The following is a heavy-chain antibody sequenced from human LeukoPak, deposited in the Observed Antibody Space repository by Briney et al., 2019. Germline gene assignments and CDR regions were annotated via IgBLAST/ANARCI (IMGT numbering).Heavy chain of an antibody. CDR3: PRGSYSDNDY. CDR2: IYSGGST. D-gene: IGHD1-26*01. J-gene: IGHJ4*02. Sequence: PGGSLRHSFAAPGFTVGCYHMSWVRQAPGKGLEWVSVIYSGGSTYYADSVKGRFTISRDNSKNTLYLQMNSLRAEDPAVYYCPRGSYSDNDYWGQGTLVTVSS. CDR1: GFTVGCYH. V-gene: IGHV3-66*01.